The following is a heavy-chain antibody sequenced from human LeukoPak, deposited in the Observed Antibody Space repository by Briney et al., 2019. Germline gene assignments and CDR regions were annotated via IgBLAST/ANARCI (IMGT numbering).Heavy chain of an antibody. D-gene: IGHD2-2*01. CDR1: GGTFSSYA. CDR3: ARAPIVVVPAAIAPPVPGAFDI. CDR2: IIPILGIA. V-gene: IGHV1-69*04. J-gene: IGHJ3*02. Sequence: SVKVSCKASGGTFSSYAISWVRQAPGQGLEWMGRIIPILGIANYAQKFQGRVTITADKSTSAAYMELSSLRSEDTAVYYCARAPIVVVPAAIAPPVPGAFDIWGQGTMVTVSS.